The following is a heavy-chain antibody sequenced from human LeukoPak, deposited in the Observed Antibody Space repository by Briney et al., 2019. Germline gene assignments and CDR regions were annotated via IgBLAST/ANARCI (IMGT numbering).Heavy chain of an antibody. D-gene: IGHD3-22*01. CDR1: GFTFSTYA. V-gene: IGHV3-23*01. CDR3: AKPNAADYYDSSGSYFDY. J-gene: IGHJ4*02. CDR2: ISGSGGST. Sequence: GGSLRLSCAASGFTFSTYAMSWVRQAPGKGLEWVSGISGSGGSTYYADSVKGRFTISRDNSKNTLYLQMNSLSAEDTAVYYCAKPNAADYYDSSGSYFDYWGQGTLVTVSA.